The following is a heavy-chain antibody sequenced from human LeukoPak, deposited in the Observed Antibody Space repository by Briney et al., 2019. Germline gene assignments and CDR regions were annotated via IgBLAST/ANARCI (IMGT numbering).Heavy chain of an antibody. J-gene: IGHJ4*02. CDR2: IYSFGST. CDR1: GGSISSYY. Sequence: SETLSLTCTVSGGSISSYYWNWIRQPAGKGLEWIGRIYSFGSTYYNPSLRSRVTMSVDASKNQFSPSLTSVTAADTAVYYCARDSVGAIFDYWAQGTLVTVSS. D-gene: IGHD1-26*01. CDR3: ARDSVGAIFDY. V-gene: IGHV4-4*07.